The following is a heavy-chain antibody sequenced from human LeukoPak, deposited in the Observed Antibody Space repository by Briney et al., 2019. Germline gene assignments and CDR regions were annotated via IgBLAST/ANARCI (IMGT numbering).Heavy chain of an antibody. Sequence: SVKVSCKASVGTFSNHAFSWVRQAPGQGLEWMGDIIPISGTRNYAQKLQGRVTIIADRSTSTMYLELSSLRYEDTAVYYCARRPGRHDGFDIWGQGTMVTVSS. CDR2: IIPISGTR. J-gene: IGHJ3*02. CDR3: ARRPGRHDGFDI. V-gene: IGHV1-69*06. CDR1: VGTFSNHA.